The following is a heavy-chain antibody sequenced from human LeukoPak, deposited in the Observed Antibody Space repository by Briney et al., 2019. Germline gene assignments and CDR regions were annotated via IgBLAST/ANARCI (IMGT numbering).Heavy chain of an antibody. V-gene: IGHV1-69*05. CDR1: GGTFSSYA. Sequence: SVKVSCKVSGGTFSSYAFSWVRQAPGQGLEWMGGIIPIYGTPNYAQKFQGRVTITTDESTSTAYMGLSSLRSEDTAVYYCARDHWGIVENGYDYFYYDMDVWGKGTTVTVSS. D-gene: IGHD7-27*01. J-gene: IGHJ6*03. CDR3: ARDHWGIVENGYDYFYYDMDV. CDR2: IIPIYGTP.